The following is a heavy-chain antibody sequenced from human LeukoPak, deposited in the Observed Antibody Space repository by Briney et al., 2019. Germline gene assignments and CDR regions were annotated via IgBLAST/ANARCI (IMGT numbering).Heavy chain of an antibody. J-gene: IGHJ3*02. V-gene: IGHV3-23*01. CDR2: ISGGAHST. CDR1: EFTFSNYA. CDR3: AKGLSASGRFNAFDI. Sequence: GGSLRLPCVASEFTFSNYAMNWVRQAPGKGLEWVAAISGGAHSTYHADSVRGRFTISRDNSKNTLYLQMNSLRVDDTAVYHCAKGLSASGRFNAFDIWGQGTMVTVSS. D-gene: IGHD3-3*01.